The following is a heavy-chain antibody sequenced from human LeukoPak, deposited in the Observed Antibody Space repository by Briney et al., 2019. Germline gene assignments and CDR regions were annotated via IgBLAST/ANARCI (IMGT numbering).Heavy chain of an antibody. CDR3: ATGDCSSTSCYDAFDI. D-gene: IGHD2-2*01. V-gene: IGHV1-2*02. CDR2: IKPDSGDT. J-gene: IGHJ3*02. Sequence: ASVKVSCKASGYTFSGYYIHWVRQAPGQGLEWMGLIKPDSGDTNYAQNFRGRVTMTRDTSITTAYMELSGLRSEDTAVCYCATGDCSSTSCYDAFDIWGQGTMVTVSS. CDR1: GYTFSGYY.